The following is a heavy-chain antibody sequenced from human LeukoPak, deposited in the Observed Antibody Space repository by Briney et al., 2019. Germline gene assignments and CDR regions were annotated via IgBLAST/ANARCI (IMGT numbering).Heavy chain of an antibody. CDR2: IYYSGST. CDR3: ARHGNYYDSSGYNYYFDY. J-gene: IGHJ4*02. Sequence: SETLSLTCTVSGVSISSYYWSWIRQPPGKGLEWIGNIYYSGSTKYNPSLKNRVTISVDTSKNHFSLKLSSVTAADTAVYYCARHGNYYDSSGYNYYFDYWGQGTLGTVSS. D-gene: IGHD3-22*01. CDR1: GVSISSYY. V-gene: IGHV4-59*08.